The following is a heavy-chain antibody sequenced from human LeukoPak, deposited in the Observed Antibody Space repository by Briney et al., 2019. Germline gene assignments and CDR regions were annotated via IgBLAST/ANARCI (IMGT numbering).Heavy chain of an antibody. D-gene: IGHD2-2*01. V-gene: IGHV1-8*03. CDR3: ARVSVPAATGEDY. CDR2: MNPNSGNT. Sequence: ASVKVSCKASGYTFTSYDINWVRQATGQGLEWMGWMNPNSGNTGYAQKFQGRVTITRNTSISTAYMELSSLRSEDTAVYYCARVSVPAATGEDYWGQGTLVTVSS. J-gene: IGHJ4*02. CDR1: GYTFTSYD.